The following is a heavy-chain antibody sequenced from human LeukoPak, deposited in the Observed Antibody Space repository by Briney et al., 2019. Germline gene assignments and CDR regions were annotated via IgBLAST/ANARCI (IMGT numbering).Heavy chain of an antibody. D-gene: IGHD3-22*01. CDR3: AREARYDDSSGYYETDAFDI. CDR2: ISAYNGNT. J-gene: IGHJ3*02. Sequence: ASVKVSCKASGYTFTSYGISWVRQAPGQGLEWMGWISAYNGNTNYAQKLQGRVTMTTDTSTSTAYMELRSLRSDDTAVYYCAREARYDDSSGYYETDAFDIWGQGTMVTVSS. CDR1: GYTFTSYG. V-gene: IGHV1-18*01.